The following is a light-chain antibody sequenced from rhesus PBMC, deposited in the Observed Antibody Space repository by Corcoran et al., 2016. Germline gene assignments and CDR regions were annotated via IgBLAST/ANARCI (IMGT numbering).Light chain of an antibody. CDR3: QQGYSTPT. Sequence: DIQMSQSPSSLSASVGDNVPITCRASQGISNALAWYQQKPGKAPKLLSYAAASLERGVPARLSGSRSGTDFTLTISSLQPEEFATYYCQQGYSTPTFGQGTKVEIK. J-gene: IGKJ1*01. CDR2: AAA. CDR1: QGISNA. V-gene: IGKV1-33*02.